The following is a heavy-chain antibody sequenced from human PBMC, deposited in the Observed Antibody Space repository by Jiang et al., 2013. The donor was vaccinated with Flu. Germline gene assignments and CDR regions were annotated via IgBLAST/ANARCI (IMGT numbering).Heavy chain of an antibody. V-gene: IGHV5-51*01. D-gene: IGHD4-17*01. Sequence: GAEVKKPGESLKISCKGSGYSFTSHWIGWVRQMPGKGLEWMGIIYPGDSDTRYSPSFQGQVTISADRSLNTAYLQWSSLLASDTAMYYCARRGPTVGWFDPWGQGTLVIVSS. CDR3: ARRGPTVGWFDP. J-gene: IGHJ5*02. CDR1: GYSFTSHW. CDR2: IYPGDSDT.